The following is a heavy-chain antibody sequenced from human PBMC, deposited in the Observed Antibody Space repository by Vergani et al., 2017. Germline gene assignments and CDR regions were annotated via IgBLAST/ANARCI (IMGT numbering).Heavy chain of an antibody. V-gene: IGHV4-31*03. D-gene: IGHD3-10*01. CDR3: ARGGRGVRGGDPPDY. J-gene: IGHJ4*02. CDR1: GGSISSGGYY. CDR2: INHSGST. Sequence: QVQLQESGPGLVKPSQTLSLTCTVSGGSISSGGYYWSWIRQHPGKGLEWIGEINHSGSTNYNPSLKSRVTISVDTSKNQFSLKLSSVTAADTAVYYCARGGRGVRGGDPPDYWGQGTLVTVSS.